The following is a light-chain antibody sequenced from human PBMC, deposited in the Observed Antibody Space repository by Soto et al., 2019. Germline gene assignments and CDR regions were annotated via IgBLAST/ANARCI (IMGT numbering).Light chain of an antibody. CDR1: VLSEQS. CDR3: QSADISGSSV. J-gene: IGLJ1*01. CDR2: KDR. V-gene: IGLV3-25*02. Sequence: SYELTQPPSVSVSPGQTASITCSGDVLSEQSSYWYQQKQGQAPVLVISKDRERPSGLPERFSASTSGTTVTLTISGVQAQDEAYYFWQSADISGSSVFGTGTKLTVL.